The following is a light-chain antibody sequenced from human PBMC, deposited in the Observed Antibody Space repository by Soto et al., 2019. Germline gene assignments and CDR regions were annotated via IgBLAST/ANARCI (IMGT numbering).Light chain of an antibody. Sequence: QSVLTQPASVSGSPGQSITISCTGTSSDVGFYNYVSWYQQLPGKAPKLMIYEVTNRPSGVSNRFSGSKSGNTASLTISGLXAEDEADYYCTSYTTGSTLEVFGTGTKVTVL. CDR1: SSDVGFYNY. J-gene: IGLJ1*01. CDR2: EVT. V-gene: IGLV2-14*01. CDR3: TSYTTGSTLEV.